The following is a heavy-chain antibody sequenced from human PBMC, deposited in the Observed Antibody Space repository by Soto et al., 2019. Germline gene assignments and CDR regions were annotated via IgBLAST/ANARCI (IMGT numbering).Heavy chain of an antibody. Sequence: SETLSLTCTVSGGSISSSSYYWGWIRQPPGKGLEWIGSIYYSGSTYYNPSLKSRVTISVDTSKNQFSLKLSSVTAADTAVYYCARIYLEWLSTADYWGQGTLVTVS. CDR2: IYYSGST. D-gene: IGHD3-3*01. CDR3: ARIYLEWLSTADY. J-gene: IGHJ4*02. V-gene: IGHV4-39*01. CDR1: GGSISSSSYY.